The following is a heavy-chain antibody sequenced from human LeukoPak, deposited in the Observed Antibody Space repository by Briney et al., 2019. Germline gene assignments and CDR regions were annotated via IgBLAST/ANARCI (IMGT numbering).Heavy chain of an antibody. V-gene: IGHV4-59*01. CDR3: ARWGSIAAARFDY. CDR1: GGSISSYY. Sequence: SETLSLTCTVSGGSISSYYWSWIRQPPGKGLEWIGYIYYTGSTNYNPSLTSRVNISVDTSKNQFSLSLTSVTAADTAVYYCARWGSIAAARFDYWGQGTLVTVSS. J-gene: IGHJ4*02. D-gene: IGHD6-13*01. CDR2: IYYTGST.